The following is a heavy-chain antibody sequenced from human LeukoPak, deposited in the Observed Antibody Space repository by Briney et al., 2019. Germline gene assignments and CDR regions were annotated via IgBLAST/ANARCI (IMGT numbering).Heavy chain of an antibody. Sequence: GGSLRLSCGASGFTFDDYAMHWVRRAPGKGLEWVSTISWNSGLIAYADSVKGRFTISRDNAKNSLYLQINSLRAEDTALYYCAKSPLSGSYYSDYWGQGTLVTVSS. D-gene: IGHD6-19*01. CDR3: AKSPLSGSYYSDY. J-gene: IGHJ4*02. CDR2: ISWNSGLI. CDR1: GFTFDDYA. V-gene: IGHV3-9*01.